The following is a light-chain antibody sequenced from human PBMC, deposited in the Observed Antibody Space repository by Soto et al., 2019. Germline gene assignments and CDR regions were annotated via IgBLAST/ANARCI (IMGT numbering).Light chain of an antibody. V-gene: IGKV3-20*01. CDR1: QSVSSSY. J-gene: IGKJ1*01. CDR2: GAS. CDR3: QQYGSSRRRT. Sequence: EIVLKQSPGTLSLSPGERATLSCRASQSVSSSYLAWYQQKPGQAPRLLIYGASSRATGIPDRFSGSGSGTDFTLTISRLEPEDFAVYYCQQYGSSRRRTFGQGTKVDI.